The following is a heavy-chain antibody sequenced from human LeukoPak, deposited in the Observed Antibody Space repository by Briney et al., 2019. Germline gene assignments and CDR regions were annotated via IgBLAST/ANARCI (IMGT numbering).Heavy chain of an antibody. CDR1: GGSISSYY. V-gene: IGHV4-59*01. D-gene: IGHD6-13*01. CDR2: IYYRGST. Sequence: SETLSLTCTVSGGSISSYYWSWIRQPPGKGLEWIGYIYYRGSTNYNPSLKSRVTISVDTSKDQFSLKLSSVTAADTAVYFCARGRVSSSTWYSTYYYYFYMDVWGKGTTVTVSS. J-gene: IGHJ6*03. CDR3: ARGRVSSSTWYSTYYYYFYMDV.